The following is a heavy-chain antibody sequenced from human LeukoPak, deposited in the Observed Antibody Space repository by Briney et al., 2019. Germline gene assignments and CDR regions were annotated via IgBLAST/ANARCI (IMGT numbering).Heavy chain of an antibody. CDR3: AKDVGYSSSWYFVY. Sequence: PGGSLRLSCAASGFTFSSYGMHWVRQAPGKGLEWVAFIRYDGSNKYYADSVKGRFTIFRDNSKNTLYLQMNSLRAEDTAVYYCAKDVGYSSSWYFVYWGQGTLVTVSS. CDR1: GFTFSSYG. V-gene: IGHV3-30*02. J-gene: IGHJ4*02. CDR2: IRYDGSNK. D-gene: IGHD6-13*01.